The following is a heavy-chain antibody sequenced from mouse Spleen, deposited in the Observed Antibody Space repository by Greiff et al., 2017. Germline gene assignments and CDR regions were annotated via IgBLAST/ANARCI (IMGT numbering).Heavy chain of an antibody. CDR3: ARRPGVFYYGSSHYAMDY. CDR2: IDPSDSYT. V-gene: IGHV1-69*01. J-gene: IGHJ4*01. D-gene: IGHD1-1*01. CDR1: GYNFTNYW. Sequence: VQLQHPGAELVMPGASVKLSCKASGYNFTNYWMHWVKQRPGQGLEWIGEIDPSDSYTNYNQKFKGKATLTVDKSSSTAYMQFSSLTSEDSAVYYCARRPGVFYYGSSHYAMDYWGQGTSVTVSS.